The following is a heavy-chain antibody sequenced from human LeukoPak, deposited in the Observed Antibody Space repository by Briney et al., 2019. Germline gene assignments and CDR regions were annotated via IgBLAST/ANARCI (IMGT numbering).Heavy chain of an antibody. CDR1: GGTFNSYA. Sequence: SVKVSCKASGGTFNSYAISWVRQAPGQGLEWMGGIIPIFGTANYARKFQGRVTITADESTSTAYMELSSLRAEDTAVYYCVRGQLRGSRDPWGQGTLVTVSS. J-gene: IGHJ5*02. D-gene: IGHD1-7*01. CDR3: VRGQLRGSRDP. V-gene: IGHV1-69*13. CDR2: IIPIFGTA.